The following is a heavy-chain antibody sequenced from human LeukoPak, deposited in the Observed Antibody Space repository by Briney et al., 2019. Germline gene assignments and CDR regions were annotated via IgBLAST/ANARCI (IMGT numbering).Heavy chain of an antibody. D-gene: IGHD5-12*01. Sequence: PGGSLRLSCAASGFTFSSYGMHWVRQAPGKGLEWVAVISYDGSNKYYVDSVKGRFTISRDNAKNSLYLQMNSLRAEDTAVYYCARVPLSGYEYYFDYWGQGTLVTVSS. J-gene: IGHJ4*02. CDR2: ISYDGSNK. CDR1: GFTFSSYG. CDR3: ARVPLSGYEYYFDY. V-gene: IGHV3-30*03.